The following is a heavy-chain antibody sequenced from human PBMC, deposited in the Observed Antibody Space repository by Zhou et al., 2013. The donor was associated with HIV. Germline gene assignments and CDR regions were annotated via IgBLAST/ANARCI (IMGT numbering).Heavy chain of an antibody. Sequence: QVQLVQSGAEVKKPGSSVKVSCKASGGTFSSYAISWVRQAPGQGLEWMGRIIPILGIANYAQKFQGRVTITADKSTSTAYMELSSLRSEDTAVYYCARLGYCSGGSCHDFDYWGQGTPGHRLL. CDR1: GGTFSSYA. V-gene: IGHV1-69*04. J-gene: IGHJ4*02. CDR2: IIPILGIA. CDR3: ARLGYCSGGSCHDFDY. D-gene: IGHD2-15*01.